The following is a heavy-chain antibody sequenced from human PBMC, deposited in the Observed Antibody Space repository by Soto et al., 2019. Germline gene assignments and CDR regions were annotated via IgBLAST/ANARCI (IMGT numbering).Heavy chain of an antibody. CDR2: ISAYNGNT. CDR1: GYTFTSYG. CDR3: AREKRYAGYYDSSGYIDY. D-gene: IGHD3-22*01. J-gene: IGHJ4*02. Sequence: QVQLVQSGAEVKKPGASVKVSCKASGYTFTSYGISWVRQAPGQGLEWMGWISAYNGNTNYAQKLQGRVNMTTDTSTSTAYMELRSLRSDDTAVYYCAREKRYAGYYDSSGYIDYWGQGTLVTVSS. V-gene: IGHV1-18*04.